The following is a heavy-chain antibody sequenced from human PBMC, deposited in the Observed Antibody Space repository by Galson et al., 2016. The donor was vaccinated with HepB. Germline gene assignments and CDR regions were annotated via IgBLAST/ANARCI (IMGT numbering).Heavy chain of an antibody. J-gene: IGHJ4*02. CDR2: LSEYGEI. D-gene: IGHD3-22*01. CDR1: GFSFSHYV. CDR3: AKGRNYYDNRGYFAD. Sequence: SLRLSCAASGFSFSHYVMHWVRQAPGRGLEWVSVLSEYGEIHYADSVEGRFTISRDDSKNTLYLQMNSLRAEDTAVYYCAKGRNYYDNRGYFADWGQGTLVTVSS. V-gene: IGHV3-23*01.